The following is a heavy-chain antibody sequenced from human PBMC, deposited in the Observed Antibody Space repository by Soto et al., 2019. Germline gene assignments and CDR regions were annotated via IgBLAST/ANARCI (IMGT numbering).Heavy chain of an antibody. V-gene: IGHV4-4*02. Sequence: PSETLSLTCTVSGGSISNNDWWSWVRQSPGKGLEWIGEIYHSGSTNYNPSLKSRVTISVDKSKNQFSLKMSSVTAADTAVYYCARDGSGSHGATDVWGQGIWVTVSS. J-gene: IGHJ4*02. CDR2: IYHSGST. CDR3: ARDGSGSHGATDV. D-gene: IGHD1-26*01. CDR1: GGSISNNDW.